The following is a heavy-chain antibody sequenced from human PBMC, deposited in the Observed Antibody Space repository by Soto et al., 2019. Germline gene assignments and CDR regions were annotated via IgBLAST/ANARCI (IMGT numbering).Heavy chain of an antibody. V-gene: IGHV3-23*01. D-gene: IGHD1-26*01. J-gene: IGHJ4*02. CDR2: VRGGGDLT. CDR3: ARDVRGAFDY. CDR1: GFTFSNYA. Sequence: GGSLRLSCAASGFTFSNYAMSWVRQAPGKGLEWTTSVRGGGDLTYYADSVKGRFTISRDNSQNTISLQMHGLRAEDSAIYYCARDVRGAFDYWGQGTVVTVSS.